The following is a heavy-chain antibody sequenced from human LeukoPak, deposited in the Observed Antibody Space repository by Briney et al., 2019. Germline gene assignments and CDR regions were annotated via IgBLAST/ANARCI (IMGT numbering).Heavy chain of an antibody. CDR1: GFTVSSNY. D-gene: IGHD4-11*01. V-gene: IGHV3-53*01. Sequence: GGSLRLSCAASGFTVSSNYMSWVRQAPGKGLEWVSVIYNAGDRYYADSVKGRFTISRDSSKNTLYLQMNSLRAEDTAVYYCARGSKMNVYYFDYWGQGALVTVSS. J-gene: IGHJ4*02. CDR2: IYNAGDR. CDR3: ARGSKMNVYYFDY.